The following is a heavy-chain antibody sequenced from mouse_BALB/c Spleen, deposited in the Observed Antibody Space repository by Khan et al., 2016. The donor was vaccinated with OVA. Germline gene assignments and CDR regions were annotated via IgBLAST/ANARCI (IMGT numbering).Heavy chain of an antibody. CDR3: ARNGFGNYEIWDY. CDR2: IYPGNSDT. Sequence: VQLQQSGTVLARPGASVKTSCKASGYTFTNYWMHWVKQRPGQGLEWIGTIYPGNSDTNYNQKFTGKAKLTAVTSTSTAYMELSSLTNEDSAVYYCARNGFGNYEIWDYWGQGTTLTVSS. D-gene: IGHD2-1*01. V-gene: IGHV1-5*01. J-gene: IGHJ2*01. CDR1: GYTFTNYW.